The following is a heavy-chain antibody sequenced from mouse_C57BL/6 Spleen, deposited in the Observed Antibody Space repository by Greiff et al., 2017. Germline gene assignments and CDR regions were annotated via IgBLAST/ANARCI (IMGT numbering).Heavy chain of an antibody. J-gene: IGHJ2*01. CDR3: ARSSNYYGSSYPYYFDY. Sequence: VQLKESGPELVKPGASVKISCKASGYSFTDYNMNWVKQSNGKSLEWIGVINPNYGTTSYNQKFKGKATLTVDQSSSTAYMQLNSLTSEDSAVYYCARSSNYYGSSYPYYFDYWGQGTTLTVSS. CDR1: GYSFTDYN. CDR2: INPNYGTT. V-gene: IGHV1-39*01. D-gene: IGHD1-1*01.